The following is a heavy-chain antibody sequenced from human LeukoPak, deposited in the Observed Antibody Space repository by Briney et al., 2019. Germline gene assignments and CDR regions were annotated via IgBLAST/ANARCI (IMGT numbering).Heavy chain of an antibody. CDR3: AELGITMNGGV. D-gene: IGHD3-10*02. Sequence: PGGSLRLSCAASGFTFSSYEMNWVRQAPGKGLEWVSYISSSGSTIYYADSLKGRFTISRDNAKNSLYLQMNSLRADDTAVYYCAELGITMNGGVWGKGTTVTISS. V-gene: IGHV3-48*03. CDR1: GFTFSSYE. J-gene: IGHJ6*04. CDR2: ISSSGSTI.